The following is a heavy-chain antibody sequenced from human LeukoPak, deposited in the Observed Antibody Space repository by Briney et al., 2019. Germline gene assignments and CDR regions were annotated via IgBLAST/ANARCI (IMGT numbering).Heavy chain of an antibody. CDR1: EYTFTTYA. CDR2: INTNTGNP. CDR3: ARDYTIAVGTTTYLQH. Sequence: ASVKLSCKASEYTFTTYAMNWVRQTPGQGLEWMGWINTNTGNPTYAQGFTGRFVFSLDTSVSTAYLQISSLKAEDTAVYYCARDYTIAVGTTTYLQHWGQGTLVTVSS. J-gene: IGHJ1*01. V-gene: IGHV7-4-1*02. D-gene: IGHD1-14*01.